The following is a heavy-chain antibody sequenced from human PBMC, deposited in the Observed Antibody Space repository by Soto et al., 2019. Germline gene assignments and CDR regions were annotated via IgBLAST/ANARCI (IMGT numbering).Heavy chain of an antibody. Sequence: ASVKVSCKASGYTLTSYGVSWGRQAPGQGLEWMGWISAYNGNTNYAQKLQGRVTMTTDTSTSTAYMELRSLRSDDTAVYSCARSPLYYYGSGSSLFDYWGQGTLVTVSS. CDR2: ISAYNGNT. CDR1: GYTLTSYG. CDR3: ARSPLYYYGSGSSLFDY. V-gene: IGHV1-18*01. D-gene: IGHD3-10*01. J-gene: IGHJ4*02.